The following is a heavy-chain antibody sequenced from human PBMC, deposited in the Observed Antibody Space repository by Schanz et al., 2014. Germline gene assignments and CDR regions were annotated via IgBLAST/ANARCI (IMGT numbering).Heavy chain of an antibody. Sequence: EVQVLESGGGLAQPGGSLRLACAASGFNFNTYAMSWVRQAPGKGLEWVSGLTEGGGGTYYTDAVKGRFTISRDSSKNTLYLQMNSLRADDTAVYYCAKSKSQLPLFDYWGQGTLVAVSS. D-gene: IGHD2-21*01. J-gene: IGHJ4*02. V-gene: IGHV3-23*01. CDR1: GFNFNTYA. CDR3: AKSKSQLPLFDY. CDR2: LTEGGGGT.